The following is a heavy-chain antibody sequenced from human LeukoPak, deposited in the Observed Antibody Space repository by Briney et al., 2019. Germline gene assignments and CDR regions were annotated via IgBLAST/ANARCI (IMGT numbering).Heavy chain of an antibody. V-gene: IGHV4-30-4*01. D-gene: IGHD2-15*01. Sequence: SQTLSLTCTVSGASISSGDYYWSWIRQPSGKGLEWIGYISYSGSAYYNPSLKSRVTISVDTSENQFSLRLSSVTAADTAVYYCARVVVVAASNWFDPWGQGTLVTVSS. CDR1: GASISSGDYY. CDR2: ISYSGSA. CDR3: ARVVVVAASNWFDP. J-gene: IGHJ5*02.